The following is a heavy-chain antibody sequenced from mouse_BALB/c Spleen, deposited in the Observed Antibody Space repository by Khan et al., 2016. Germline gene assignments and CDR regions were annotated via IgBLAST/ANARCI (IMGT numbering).Heavy chain of an antibody. D-gene: IGHD1-2*01. J-gene: IGHJ1*01. CDR3: ANYDGSWYFDV. V-gene: IGHV3-2*02. CDR1: GYSITSDYA. CDR2: ISYSGST. Sequence: EVQLQESGPGLVKPSQSLSLTCTVTGYSITSDYAWNWIRQFPGNKLEWMGYISYSGSTSYNPSLKSRISITRDTSKNQFFLQLNSVTTEDTATYYCANYDGSWYFDVWGAGTTVTVSS.